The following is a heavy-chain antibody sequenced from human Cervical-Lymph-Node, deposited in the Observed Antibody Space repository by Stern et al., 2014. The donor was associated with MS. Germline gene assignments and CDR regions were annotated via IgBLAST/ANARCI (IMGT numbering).Heavy chain of an antibody. CDR1: GFTFSGSA. Sequence: QLVESGGGLVQPGGSLKLSCAASGFTFSGSAMHWVRQASGQGLEWVGRIRSKANSYATAYAASVKGRFTISRDDSKNTAYLQMNSLKTEDTAVYYCTKSAIFAAFDIWGQGTMVTVSS. V-gene: IGHV3-73*01. J-gene: IGHJ3*02. D-gene: IGHD3-3*01. CDR3: TKSAIFAAFDI. CDR2: IRSKANSYAT.